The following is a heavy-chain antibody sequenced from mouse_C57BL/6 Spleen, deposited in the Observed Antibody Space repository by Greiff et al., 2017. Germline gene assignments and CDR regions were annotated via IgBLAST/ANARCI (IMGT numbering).Heavy chain of an antibody. CDR3: ARDLVGYYGYFDV. CDR1: GYSITSGYY. Sequence: ESGPGLVKPSQSLSLTCSVTGYSITSGYYWNWIRQFPGNKLEWMGYISYDGSNNYNPSLKNRISITRDTSKNQFFLKLNSVTTEDTATYYCARDLVGYYGYFDVWGTGTTVTVSS. D-gene: IGHD2-2*01. J-gene: IGHJ1*03. V-gene: IGHV3-6*01. CDR2: ISYDGSN.